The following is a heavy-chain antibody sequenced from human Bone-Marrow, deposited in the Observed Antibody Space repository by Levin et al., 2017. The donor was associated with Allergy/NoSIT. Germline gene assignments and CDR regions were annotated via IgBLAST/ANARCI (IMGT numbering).Heavy chain of an antibody. V-gene: IGHV3-23*01. D-gene: IGHD3-10*01. CDR2: ISAGDAST. CDR1: GFTFSSSA. CDR3: AREGLFMVRVFDY. Sequence: ETLSLTCAASGFTFSSSAMTWVRQAPGKGLEWVSSISAGDASTYYTDSVKGRLTVSRDNSKNTLYLQMNSLRVKDTALYYCAREGLFMVRVFDYWGRGTLVTVSS. J-gene: IGHJ4*02.